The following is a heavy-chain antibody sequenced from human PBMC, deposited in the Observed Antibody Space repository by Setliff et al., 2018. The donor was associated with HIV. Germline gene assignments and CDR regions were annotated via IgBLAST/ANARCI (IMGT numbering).Heavy chain of an antibody. V-gene: IGHV3-74*01. CDR1: GFTFSSYW. D-gene: IGHD5-12*01. CDR3: HSGYDTEEQSYFDY. Sequence: PGGSLRLSCGASGFTFSSYWMHWVRQAPGKGLVWVSRVNSDGSSKTYADSVKDRFTISRDNAKNTLYLQMNSLRAEDTGVYYCHSGYDTEEQSYFDYWGQGTLVTVSS. CDR2: VNSDGSSK. J-gene: IGHJ4*02.